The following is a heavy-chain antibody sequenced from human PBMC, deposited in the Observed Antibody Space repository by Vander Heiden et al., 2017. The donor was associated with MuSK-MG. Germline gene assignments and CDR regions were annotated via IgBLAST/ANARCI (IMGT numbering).Heavy chain of an antibody. CDR2: INHSGST. CDR1: GGSFSGYY. V-gene: IGHV4-34*01. D-gene: IGHD2-15*01. CDR3: ARVVRWQLGRGGNWFDP. Sequence: QVQLQQWGAGLLKPSETLSLTCAVYGGSFSGYYWSWIRQPPGKGLEWIGEINHSGSTNYNPSLKRRVTISVDTSKNQFSLNLSSVTAADTAVDYCARVVRWQLGRGGNWFDPWVQGPLVTVYS. J-gene: IGHJ5*02.